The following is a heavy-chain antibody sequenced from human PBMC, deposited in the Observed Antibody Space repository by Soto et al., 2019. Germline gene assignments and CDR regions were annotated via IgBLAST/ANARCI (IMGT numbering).Heavy chain of an antibody. Sequence: EVQLVESGGGLVKPGGSLRLSCAASGFTFSSYSMNWVRQAPGKGLEWVSSISSSSSYIYYADSVKGRFTISRDNAKNSLYLQMNSLRAEDTAVYYCATDRYSSGWNRPLSFGYFDLWGRGTLVTVSS. V-gene: IGHV3-21*01. CDR2: ISSSSSYI. D-gene: IGHD6-19*01. CDR1: GFTFSSYS. J-gene: IGHJ2*01. CDR3: ATDRYSSGWNRPLSFGYFDL.